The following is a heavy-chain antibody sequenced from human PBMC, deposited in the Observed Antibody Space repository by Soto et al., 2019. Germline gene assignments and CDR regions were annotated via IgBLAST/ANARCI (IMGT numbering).Heavy chain of an antibody. Sequence: QVQLVQSGAEVKKPGSSVKVSCKASGGTFSSYAISWVRQAPGQGLEWMGGIIPIFGTANYAQKFQGRVTITADEXTSXAYMELSSLRSEDTAVYYCARDPGFWSGQPRGMDVWGQGTTVTVSS. CDR3: ARDPGFWSGQPRGMDV. D-gene: IGHD3-3*01. J-gene: IGHJ6*02. CDR1: GGTFSSYA. V-gene: IGHV1-69*12. CDR2: IIPIFGTA.